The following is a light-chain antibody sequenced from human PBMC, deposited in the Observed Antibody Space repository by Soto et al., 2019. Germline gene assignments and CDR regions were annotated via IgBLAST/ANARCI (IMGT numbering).Light chain of an antibody. CDR3: QQYGSSPAVT. CDR2: GAS. J-gene: IGKJ1*01. CDR1: QSVSSSY. V-gene: IGKV3-20*01. Sequence: EIVLTQSRGTLSLSPGGRSTLSCMAIQSVSSSYLAWYQQKPGQAPRLLIYGASSRATGIPDRFSGSGSGTDFTLTISRLEHDDFAVYYCQQYGSSPAVTFGQGTKVDIK.